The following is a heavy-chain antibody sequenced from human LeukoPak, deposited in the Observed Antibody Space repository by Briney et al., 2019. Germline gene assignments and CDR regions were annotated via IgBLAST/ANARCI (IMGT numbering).Heavy chain of an antibody. CDR1: GFTVSSNY. V-gene: IGHV3-66*01. D-gene: IGHD6-19*01. CDR2: IYSGGST. CDR3: ARSQWLDAFDI. J-gene: IGHJ3*02. Sequence: PGESLRLSCAASGFTVSSNYMSWVRQAPGKGLEWVSVIYSGGSTYYADSAKGRFTISRDNSKNTLYLQMNSLRAEDTAVYYCARSQWLDAFDIWGQGTMVTVSS.